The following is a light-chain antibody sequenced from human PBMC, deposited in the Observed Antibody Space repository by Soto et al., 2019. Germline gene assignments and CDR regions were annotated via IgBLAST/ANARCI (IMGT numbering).Light chain of an antibody. CDR2: AAS. Sequence: DIQMTQSPSSVSASVGDRVTITCRASQGISSWLAWYQQKPGRAPKLRIYAASSLQGGAPSRFTGSGSGTDFTLTITGLQPDDVATDYCPEANSFPLSFAGGTKVDI. CDR1: QGISSW. V-gene: IGKV1-12*01. CDR3: PEANSFPLS. J-gene: IGKJ4*01.